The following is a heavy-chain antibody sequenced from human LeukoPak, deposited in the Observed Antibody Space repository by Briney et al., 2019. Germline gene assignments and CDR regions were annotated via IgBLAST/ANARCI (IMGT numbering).Heavy chain of an antibody. V-gene: IGHV3-7*01. CDR2: IKQDGSEK. Sequence: GVSLRLSCAASGFTFSSYWISWVRQAPGKGLEWVANIKQDGSEKYYVDSVKGRFTISRDNAKNSLYLQMNSLRAEDTAVYYCARELLSYYYGSGSHDYWGQGTLVTVSS. D-gene: IGHD3-10*01. J-gene: IGHJ4*02. CDR1: GFTFSSYW. CDR3: ARELLSYYYGSGSHDY.